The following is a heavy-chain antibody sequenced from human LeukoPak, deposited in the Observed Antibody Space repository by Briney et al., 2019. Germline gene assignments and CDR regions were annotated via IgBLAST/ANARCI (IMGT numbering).Heavy chain of an antibody. Sequence: ASVKVSCKASGYTFTGYYMHWVRQAPGQGLEWMGWINPNSGGTNYAQKFQGRVTMTRDTSISTAYMELSRLRSDDTAVYYCAREVLVVPAAILGFDPWGQGTLVTVSS. D-gene: IGHD2-2*02. CDR3: AREVLVVPAAILGFDP. V-gene: IGHV1-2*02. CDR2: INPNSGGT. J-gene: IGHJ5*02. CDR1: GYTFTGYY.